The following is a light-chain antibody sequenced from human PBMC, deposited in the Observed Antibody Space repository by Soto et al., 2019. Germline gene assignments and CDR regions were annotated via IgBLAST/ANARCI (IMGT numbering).Light chain of an antibody. J-gene: IGKJ1*01. Sequence: EIVLTQSPGTLSLSPGERATLSCRASQSVRGYLAWYQQKPGQAPRLLMYDASNRASGIPARFSGSGSGTDFTLTISSLQPEDFASYFCQQSFIKPWTFGQGTKVDIK. V-gene: IGKV3-11*01. CDR3: QQSFIKPWT. CDR1: QSVRGY. CDR2: DAS.